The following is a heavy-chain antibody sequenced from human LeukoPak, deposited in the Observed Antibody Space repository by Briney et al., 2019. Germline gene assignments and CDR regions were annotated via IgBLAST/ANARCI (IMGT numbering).Heavy chain of an antibody. CDR2: MNPNSGNT. D-gene: IGHD2-15*01. CDR1: GYTFTSYD. J-gene: IGHJ6*02. V-gene: IGHV1-8*01. Sequence: GASVKVSCKASGYTFTSYDINWVGQATGKGLEWMGWMNPNSGNTGYAQKFQGRVTMTRNTSISTAYMELSSLRSEDTAVYYCAKSIVVVVAATPGLYYGMDVWGQGTTVTVSS. CDR3: AKSIVVVVAATPGLYYGMDV.